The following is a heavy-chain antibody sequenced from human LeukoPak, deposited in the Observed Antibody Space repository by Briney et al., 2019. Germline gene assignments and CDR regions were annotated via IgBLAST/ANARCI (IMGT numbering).Heavy chain of an antibody. V-gene: IGHV3-23*01. J-gene: IGHJ4*02. CDR2: VSGGGGTT. CDR3: AREEGYIYGLLDF. CDR1: GFTVSNNY. D-gene: IGHD5-18*01. Sequence: PGGSLRLSCAASGFTVSNNYMSWVRQAPGKGPEWVSAVSGGGGTTYYADSVRGRFTISRDNSKNTLYLQVNSLRADDTAVYYCAREEGYIYGLLDFWGQGVLVTVSS.